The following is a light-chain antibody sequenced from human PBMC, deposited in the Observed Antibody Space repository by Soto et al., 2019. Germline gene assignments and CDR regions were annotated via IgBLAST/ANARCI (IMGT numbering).Light chain of an antibody. CDR2: DVS. CDR3: QQYYNWLS. V-gene: IGKV3-15*01. J-gene: IGKJ4*01. Sequence: EIVRTQSPATLPVAPGERATISCRARRKIGSNLAWYQLTPGHAPRLLMYDVSTRATDIPTRFSGTGSGTDFTLTISSLQSDDFAVYYCQQYYNWLSFGGGTHIAIK. CDR1: RKIGSN.